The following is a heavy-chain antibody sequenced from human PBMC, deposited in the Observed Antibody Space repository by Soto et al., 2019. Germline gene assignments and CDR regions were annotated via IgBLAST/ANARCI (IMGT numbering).Heavy chain of an antibody. CDR1: GYTFTSYA. CDR2: INAGNGNT. J-gene: IGHJ5*02. V-gene: IGHV1-3*01. CDR3: ARVSPGGYYGDPRGWFDP. Sequence: QVQLVQSGAEVKKPGASVKVSCKASGYTFTSYAMHWVRQAPGQRLEWMGWINAGNGNTKYSQKFQGRVTITRDTSASTAYMELSSLRSEDTAVYYCARVSPGGYYGDPRGWFDPWGQGTLVTVSS. D-gene: IGHD4-17*01.